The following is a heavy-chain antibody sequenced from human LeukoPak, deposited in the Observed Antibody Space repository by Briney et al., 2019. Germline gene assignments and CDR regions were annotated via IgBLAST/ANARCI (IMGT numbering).Heavy chain of an antibody. CDR3: ARDYYGSGSYSVWFDP. D-gene: IGHD3-10*01. CDR2: IYYSGST. CDR1: GGSISSGGYY. Sequence: SQTLSLTRTVSGGSISSGGYYWSWIRQHPGKGLEWIGYIYYSGSTYYNPSLKSRVTISVDTSKNQFSLKLSSVTAADTAVYYCARDYYGSGSYSVWFDPWGQGTLVTVSS. V-gene: IGHV4-31*03. J-gene: IGHJ5*02.